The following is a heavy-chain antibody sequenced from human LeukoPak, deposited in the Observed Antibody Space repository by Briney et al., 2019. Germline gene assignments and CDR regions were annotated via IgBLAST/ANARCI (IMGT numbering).Heavy chain of an antibody. Sequence: GGSLRLSCEAFEFTFSNYWMSWVRQAPGKGLEWVANINEDGSVKYYADSVKGRFTISRDNAKNSLFLQMNSLRAEDTAVYYCARGTDYGLTDYWGQGTLVTVSS. J-gene: IGHJ4*02. CDR1: EFTFSNYW. V-gene: IGHV3-7*01. CDR3: ARGTDYGLTDY. D-gene: IGHD3-16*01. CDR2: INEDGSVK.